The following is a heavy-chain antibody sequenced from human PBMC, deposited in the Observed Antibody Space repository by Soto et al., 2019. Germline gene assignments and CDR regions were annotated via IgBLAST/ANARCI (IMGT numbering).Heavy chain of an antibody. CDR2: IYYSGST. D-gene: IGHD6-6*01. CDR3: ARHWAASIAARPGKTNWFDP. CDR1: GGSISSSSYY. J-gene: IGHJ5*02. Sequence: SETLSLTCTVSGGSISSSSYYWGWIRQPPGKGLEWIGSIYYSGSTHYNPSLKSRVTISVDTSKNQFSLKLSSVTAADTAVYYCARHWAASIAARPGKTNWFDPWGQGTLVTVSS. V-gene: IGHV4-39*01.